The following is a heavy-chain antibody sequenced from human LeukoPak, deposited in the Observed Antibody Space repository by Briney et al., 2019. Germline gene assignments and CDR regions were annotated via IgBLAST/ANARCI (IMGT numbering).Heavy chain of an antibody. V-gene: IGHV4-39*01. CDR1: GGSISSSSQR. CDR2: IEKSGTT. CDR3: ARHIPESRIAASH. J-gene: IGHJ4*02. D-gene: IGHD6-25*01. Sequence: SETLSLTCTVTGGSISSSSQRWGWIRQPPEKGLEWIGSIEKSGTTFYNPSLKSRVTISVDTSKNQFSLELSSMTAADTAVYYCARHIPESRIAASHWGQGTLVTVSS.